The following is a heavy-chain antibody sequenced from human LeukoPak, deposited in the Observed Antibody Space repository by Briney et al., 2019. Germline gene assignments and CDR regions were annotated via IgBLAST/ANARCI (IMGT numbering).Heavy chain of an antibody. V-gene: IGHV1-69*06. CDR1: GGTFSSYA. D-gene: IGHD6-13*01. J-gene: IGHJ5*02. CDR2: IIPIFGTA. Sequence: GASVKVSCKASGGTFSSYAISWVRQAPGQGLEWMGGIIPIFGTANYAQKFQGRVTITADKSTSTAYMELSSLRSEDTAVYYCADIAAGPYNWFDPWGQGTLVTVSS. CDR3: ADIAAGPYNWFDP.